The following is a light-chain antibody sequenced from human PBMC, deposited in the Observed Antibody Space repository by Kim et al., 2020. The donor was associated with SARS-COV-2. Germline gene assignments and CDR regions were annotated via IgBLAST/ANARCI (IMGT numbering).Light chain of an antibody. CDR3: QSYDNSLSGYV. Sequence: QSVLTQPPSVSGAPGQRVTVSCTGSSSNIGADYDVHWYQQVPGTAPKLLIYGKSKRPSGIPDRFSGSKSGTSASLAITGLQAEDEADYYCQSYDNSLSGYVFGTGTKVTVL. J-gene: IGLJ1*01. CDR1: SSNIGADYD. V-gene: IGLV1-40*01. CDR2: GKS.